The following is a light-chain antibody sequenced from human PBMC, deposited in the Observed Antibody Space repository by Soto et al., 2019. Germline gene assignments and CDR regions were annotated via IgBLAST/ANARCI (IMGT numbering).Light chain of an antibody. V-gene: IGKV3-15*01. CDR3: QQYNNWPRS. Sequence: EIVMTQSPATLSVSPGERATLSCRASQSVSSNLAWYQQKPGQAPRLLIYGASTRVTGIPARFSGSGSGTEFTLTIGSLQSEDFAVYSCQQYNNWPRSSGGGTKVEI. J-gene: IGKJ4*01. CDR1: QSVSSN. CDR2: GAS.